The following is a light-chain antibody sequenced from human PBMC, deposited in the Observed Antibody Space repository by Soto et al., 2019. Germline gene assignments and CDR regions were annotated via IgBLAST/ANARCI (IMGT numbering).Light chain of an antibody. CDR3: LLIYENVGEV. V-gene: IGLV7-46*01. CDR1: TGAVTTGHW. CDR2: DTN. J-gene: IGLJ1*01. Sequence: QAVVTQEPSLTVSPGGTVTLTCASSTGAVTTGHWPHWFQQKPGQTPRTLIYDTNNRHSWTPARFSGSLLGGKAALTLSDAQPEDEADYYCLLIYENVGEVFGAATKLTVL.